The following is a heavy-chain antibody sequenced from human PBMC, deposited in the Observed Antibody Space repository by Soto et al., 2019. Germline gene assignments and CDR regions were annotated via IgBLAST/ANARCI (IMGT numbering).Heavy chain of an antibody. V-gene: IGHV1-69*06. J-gene: IGHJ6*02. Sequence: ASVKVSCKASGGTFSSYAISGVRQAPGQGLEWMGGIIPIFGTANYAQKFQGRVTITADKSTSTAYMELSSLRSEDTAVYYCARGSAYYYYYGMDVWGQGTTVTVSS. CDR2: IIPIFGTA. D-gene: IGHD3-3*01. CDR1: GGTFSSYA. CDR3: ARGSAYYYYYGMDV.